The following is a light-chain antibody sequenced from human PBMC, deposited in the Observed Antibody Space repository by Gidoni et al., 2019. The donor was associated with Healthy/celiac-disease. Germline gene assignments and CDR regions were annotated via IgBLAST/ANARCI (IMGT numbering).Light chain of an antibody. Sequence: QSVLTQPPSVSGAPGQRATISCTGSSPNIGAGYDVHWYQQLPGTAPKLLIYGNSNRPSGVPDRFSGSKSGTSASLAITGLQAEDEADYYCQSYDSSLSALYVFGTGTKVTVL. CDR3: QSYDSSLSALYV. V-gene: IGLV1-40*01. CDR1: SPNIGAGYD. J-gene: IGLJ1*01. CDR2: GNS.